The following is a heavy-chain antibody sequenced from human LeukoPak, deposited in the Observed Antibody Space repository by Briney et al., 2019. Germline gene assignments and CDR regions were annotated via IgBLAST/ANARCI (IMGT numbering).Heavy chain of an antibody. CDR1: GFTFSSYS. J-gene: IGHJ4*02. V-gene: IGHV3-21*04. CDR2: ISSSSSYI. Sequence: PGGSLRLSCAASGFTFSSYSMNWVRQAPGKGLEWVSSISSSSSYIYYADSVKGRFTISRDNAKNTLYLQMNSLRAEDTAVYYCAKERKDTAMVMPGDFDYWGQGALVTVSS. D-gene: IGHD5-18*01. CDR3: AKERKDTAMVMPGDFDY.